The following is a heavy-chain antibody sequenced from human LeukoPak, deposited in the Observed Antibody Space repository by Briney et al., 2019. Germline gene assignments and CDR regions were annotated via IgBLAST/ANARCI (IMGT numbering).Heavy chain of an antibody. V-gene: IGHV4-39*07. D-gene: IGHD4-23*01. CDR3: VRNAGNSDYDS. CDR2: IYHNGAT. Sequence: PSETLSLTCTVSGGSIRSSYYYWGWIRQPPGKGLEWIGEIYHNGATNYKPSLKSRVTMSLDKSKNQFSLKLNSVTAADTAVYYCVRNAGNSDYDSWGQGTLVTVSS. CDR1: GGSIRSSYYY. J-gene: IGHJ4*02.